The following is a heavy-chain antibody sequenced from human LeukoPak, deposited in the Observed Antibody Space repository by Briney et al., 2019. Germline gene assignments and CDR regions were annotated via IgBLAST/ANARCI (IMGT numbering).Heavy chain of an antibody. CDR1: GGTFSSYA. CDR2: INTNTGNP. CDR3: ARDHWRGSIAAAGTYYYYGMEV. V-gene: IGHV7-4-1*02. D-gene: IGHD6-13*01. J-gene: IGHJ6*02. Sequence: GASVKVSCKASGGTFSSYAISWVRQAPGQGLEWMGWINTNTGNPTYAQGFTGRFVFSLDTSVSTAYLQISSLKAEDTAVYYCARDHWRGSIAAAGTYYYYGMEVWGQGTTVTVSS.